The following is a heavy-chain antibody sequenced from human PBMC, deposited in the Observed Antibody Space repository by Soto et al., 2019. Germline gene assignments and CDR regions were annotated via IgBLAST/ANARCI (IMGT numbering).Heavy chain of an antibody. Sequence: SETLSLTCAVYGGSFSGYYWSWIRQPPGKGLEWIGEINHSGSTNYNPSIKSRVTISVDTSKNQFSLKLSSVTAADTAVYYCARGRDILTGYYGPYWGQGALVTVSS. J-gene: IGHJ4*02. CDR2: INHSGST. CDR3: ARGRDILTGYYGPY. D-gene: IGHD3-9*01. CDR1: GGSFSGYY. V-gene: IGHV4-34*01.